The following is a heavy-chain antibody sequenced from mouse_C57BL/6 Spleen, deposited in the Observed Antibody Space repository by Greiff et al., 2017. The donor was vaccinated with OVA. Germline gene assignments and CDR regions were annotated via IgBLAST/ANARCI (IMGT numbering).Heavy chain of an antibody. CDR1: GYAFSSSW. Sequence: QVQLQQSGPELVKPGASVKISCKASGYAFSSSWMNWVKQRPGKGLEWIGRIYPGDGDTNYNGKFKGKATLTADKSSSTAYMQLSSLTSEDSAVYFCARYDGYGGAYWGQGTLVTVSA. D-gene: IGHD2-3*01. CDR2: IYPGDGDT. J-gene: IGHJ3*01. CDR3: ARYDGYGGAY. V-gene: IGHV1-82*01.